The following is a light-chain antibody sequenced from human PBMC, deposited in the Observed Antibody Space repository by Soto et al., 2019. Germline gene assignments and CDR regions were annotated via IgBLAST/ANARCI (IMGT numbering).Light chain of an antibody. CDR3: AAWDDSLNGPA. V-gene: IGLV1-44*01. CDR2: SNN. CDR1: SSNIGSNT. J-gene: IGLJ1*01. Sequence: QSVLTQPPSASGTPGQRVTISCSGSSSNIGSNTVNWYQQLPGTAPKLLIYSNNQRPSGVPDRFSGSKSGTSASLAISGLQSEDEADYYCAAWDDSLNGPAFGPGPKVPVL.